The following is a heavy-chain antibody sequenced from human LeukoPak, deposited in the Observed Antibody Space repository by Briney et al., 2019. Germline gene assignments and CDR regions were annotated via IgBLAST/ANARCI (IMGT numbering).Heavy chain of an antibody. D-gene: IGHD1-26*01. V-gene: IGHV3-74*01. J-gene: IGHJ6*02. CDR3: ARVRSGSSAGNYGMDV. Sequence: GGSLRLSCTGSGFTFSDYWMHWVRQTPGKGLVWVSRINTDGRSRTYADSVKGRFTISRDNAGNTLYLQMNSLRADDTAVYYCARVRSGSSAGNYGMDVWGQGTTVTVSS. CDR2: INTDGRSR. CDR1: GFTFSDYW.